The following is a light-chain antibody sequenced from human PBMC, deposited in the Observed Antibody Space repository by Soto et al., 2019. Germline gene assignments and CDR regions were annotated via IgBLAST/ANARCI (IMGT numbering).Light chain of an antibody. CDR2: EVS. CDR1: STDFVSYNR. CDR3: SSYTSSSTGYV. J-gene: IGLJ1*01. V-gene: IGLV2-18*02. Sequence: QSALTQPPSVSGSPGQSVTISCTGTSTDFVSYNRVSWYQQPPGTAPKLIIYEVSNRPSGVSNRFSGSKSGNTASLTISGLQAEDEADYYCSSYTSSSTGYVFGTGTKVTVL.